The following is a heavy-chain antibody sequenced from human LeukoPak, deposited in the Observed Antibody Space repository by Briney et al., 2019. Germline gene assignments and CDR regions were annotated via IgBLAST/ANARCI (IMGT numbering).Heavy chain of an antibody. V-gene: IGHV3-49*03. CDR3: TRAESDYGGNTEFDY. CDR1: GFTFGDYA. D-gene: IGHD4-23*01. J-gene: IGHJ4*02. CDR2: IRSKAYGGTT. Sequence: GRSLRLSSTASGFTFGDYAMSWFRQAPGKGLEWVGFIRSKAYGGTTEYAASVKGRFTISRDDSKSIAYLQMNSLKTEDTAVYYCTRAESDYGGNTEFDYWGQGTLVTVSS.